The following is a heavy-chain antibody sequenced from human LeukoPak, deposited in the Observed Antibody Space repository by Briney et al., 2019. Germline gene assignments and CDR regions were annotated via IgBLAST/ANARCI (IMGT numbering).Heavy chain of an antibody. CDR1: GFTFSSYD. Sequence: PGGSLRLSCAASGFTFSSYDMHWVRQAPGKGLEWVAVISYDGSNKYYGDSVKGRITISRDNSKNTLYVQMNSLRPEDTAVYYCARDRTPYYDILTGEDAFDLWGPGTMVTVS. V-gene: IGHV3-30*03. CDR2: ISYDGSNK. J-gene: IGHJ3*01. CDR3: ARDRTPYYDILTGEDAFDL. D-gene: IGHD3-9*01.